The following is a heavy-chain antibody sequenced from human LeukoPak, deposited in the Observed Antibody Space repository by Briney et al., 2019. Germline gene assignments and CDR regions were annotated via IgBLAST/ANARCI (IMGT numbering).Heavy chain of an antibody. CDR3: ASSRARPGYFDY. D-gene: IGHD3-10*01. Sequence: PGGSLRLSCAASGFTFSSYSMNWVRQAPGKGLEWVSSISSSSSYIYYADSVKGRFTISRDNAKNSLYLQMNSLRAEDTAVYYCASSRARPGYFDYWGQGTLVTVSS. J-gene: IGHJ4*02. CDR1: GFTFSSYS. V-gene: IGHV3-21*01. CDR2: ISSSSSYI.